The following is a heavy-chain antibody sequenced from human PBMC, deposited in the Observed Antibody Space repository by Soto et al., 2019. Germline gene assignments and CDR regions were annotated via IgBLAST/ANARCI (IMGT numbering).Heavy chain of an antibody. CDR3: ARPVDYGDYSLTS. CDR2: INADNGNT. D-gene: IGHD4-17*01. CDR1: GYTFISNA. J-gene: IGHJ5*02. V-gene: IGHV1-3*01. Sequence: ASVKVSCKASGYTFISNAMHWVRQAPGQRLEWMGWINADNGNTKYSQKFQGRVTLTRDTSASTAYMELSSLRSDDTAVYYCARPVDYGDYSLTSWGQGTLVTVSS.